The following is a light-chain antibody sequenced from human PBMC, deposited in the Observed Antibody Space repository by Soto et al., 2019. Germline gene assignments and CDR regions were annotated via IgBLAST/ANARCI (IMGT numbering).Light chain of an antibody. V-gene: IGLV1-40*01. CDR1: SSNVGAGYD. CDR2: GNS. Sequence: QSVLTQPPSVSGAPGQRVTISCTGSSSNVGAGYDVHWYQQLPGTAPKLLIYGNSNRPSGVPDRFSGSKSGTSASLAITGLQVEDEADSYCQSYDSSLSGSVVFGGGTKLTVL. J-gene: IGLJ2*01. CDR3: QSYDSSLSGSVV.